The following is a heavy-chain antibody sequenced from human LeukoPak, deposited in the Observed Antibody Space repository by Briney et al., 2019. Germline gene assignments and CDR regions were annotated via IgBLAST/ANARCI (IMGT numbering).Heavy chain of an antibody. CDR1: GFTLSTYW. CDR3: ASWGAGGNS. CDR2: INPDGSGN. D-gene: IGHD3-16*01. Sequence: GGSLRLSCEASGFTLSTYWMNWVRQVPGKGLDWVANINPDGSGNMYEDSVKGRFTIARDNADNSLSLQMNSLRAEDTAVYYCASWGAGGNSWGQGTLVTVSS. V-gene: IGHV3-7*01. J-gene: IGHJ4*02.